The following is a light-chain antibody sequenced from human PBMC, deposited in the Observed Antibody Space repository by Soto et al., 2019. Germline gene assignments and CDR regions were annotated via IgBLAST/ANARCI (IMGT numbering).Light chain of an antibody. V-gene: IGKV3-20*01. CDR1: QSISNSY. Sequence: TQSPSTLSASVGDRVTITCRASQSISNSYLAWYQQKPSQAPRLLIYAAVTRATGIPDRFSGSGSRGSRTDFTLTISRLEPEDFAVYYCQQYGSSPLTFGGGTKVDNK. J-gene: IGKJ4*01. CDR2: AAV. CDR3: QQYGSSPLT.